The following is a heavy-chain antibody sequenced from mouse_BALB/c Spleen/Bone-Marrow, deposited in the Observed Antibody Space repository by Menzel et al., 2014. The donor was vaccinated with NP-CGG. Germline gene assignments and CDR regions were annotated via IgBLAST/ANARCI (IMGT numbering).Heavy chain of an antibody. D-gene: IGHD4-1*01. CDR3: ATGDWVLAMDY. CDR2: ILPGSGTI. V-gene: IGHV1-9*01. CDR1: GYTFSSYW. J-gene: IGHJ4*01. Sequence: QVQLQQPGAELMKPGASVKISCKATGYTFSSYWIEWVKQRPGHGLEWIGEILPGSGTIYFKETFKGRATFTADTSSTTHYMQLSSLPSEVSSVYCCATGDWVLAMDYWGQGTSVTVSS.